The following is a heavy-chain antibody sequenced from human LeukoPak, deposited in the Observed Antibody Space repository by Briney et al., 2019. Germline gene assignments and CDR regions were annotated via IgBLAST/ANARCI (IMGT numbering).Heavy chain of an antibody. J-gene: IGHJ4*03. Sequence: SETLSLTCAVYGGSFSRYYWSWIRQSPGKGLEWIAEIDHRGDTNYNPSVKSRVTISVETFKNQFSLKVRSLSASDTAVYYCARGATISETGYFDFWGQGTLVTVSS. CDR3: ARGATISETGYFDF. CDR1: GGSFSRYY. D-gene: IGHD5-24*01. CDR2: IDHRGDT. V-gene: IGHV4-34*01.